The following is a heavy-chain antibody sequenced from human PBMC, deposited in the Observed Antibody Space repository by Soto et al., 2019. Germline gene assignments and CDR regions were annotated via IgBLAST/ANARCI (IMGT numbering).Heavy chain of an antibody. Sequence: SETLSLTCTVSGGSISSYYWSWIRQPPGKGLEWIGYIYYSGSTNYNPSLKSRVTISVDTSKNQFSLKLSSVTVADTAVYYCAREVVYYFDYWGQGTLVTVSS. D-gene: IGHD2-15*01. V-gene: IGHV4-59*01. J-gene: IGHJ4*02. CDR1: GGSISSYY. CDR3: AREVVYYFDY. CDR2: IYYSGST.